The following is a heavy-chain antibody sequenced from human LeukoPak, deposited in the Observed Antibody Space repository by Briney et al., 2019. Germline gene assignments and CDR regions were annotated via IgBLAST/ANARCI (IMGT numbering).Heavy chain of an antibody. CDR2: IYHSGST. CDR3: ARGAVRGVIDY. Sequence: PSETLSLTCTVSGGSISSGGYYWSWIRQPPGKGLEWIGYIYHSGSTYYNPSLKSRVTISVDRSKNQFSLKLSSVTAADTAVYYCARGAVRGVIDYWGQGTLVTVSS. D-gene: IGHD3-10*01. J-gene: IGHJ4*02. V-gene: IGHV4-30-2*01. CDR1: GGSISSGGYY.